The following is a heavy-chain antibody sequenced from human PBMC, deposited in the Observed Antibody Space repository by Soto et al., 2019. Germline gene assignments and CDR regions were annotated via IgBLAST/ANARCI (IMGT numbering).Heavy chain of an antibody. V-gene: IGHV5-51*01. CDR3: GRIFTDAGFWDYFDY. D-gene: IGHD3-3*01. CDR1: GYDFSTHW. J-gene: IGHJ4*02. CDR2: IYPSDSDT. Sequence: PGESLKISCKASGYDFSTHWIGWVRHMPGKGLQWMAIIYPSDSDTKYSPSFQGHVTISVDKSISTAYLQWSGLQASDSAKYYCGRIFTDAGFWDYFDYWGPGTLVTVYS.